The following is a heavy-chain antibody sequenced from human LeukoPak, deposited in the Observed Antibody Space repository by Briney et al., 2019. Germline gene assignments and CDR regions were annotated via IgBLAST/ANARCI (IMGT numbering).Heavy chain of an antibody. Sequence: TSETLSLTCAVYGGSFSGYYWSWIRQPPGKGLGWIGEINHSGSTNYNPSLKSRVTISVDTSKNQFSLKLSSVTAADTAVYYCARGLLGSSSWHGDWFDPCGQGTLVTVSS. CDR1: GGSFSGYY. J-gene: IGHJ5*01. D-gene: IGHD6-13*01. CDR2: INHSGST. CDR3: ARGLLGSSSWHGDWFDP. V-gene: IGHV4-34*01.